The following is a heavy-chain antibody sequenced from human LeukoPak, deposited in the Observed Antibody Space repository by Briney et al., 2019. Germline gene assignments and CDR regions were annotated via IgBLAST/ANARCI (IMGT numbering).Heavy chain of an antibody. CDR3: ATIYRGNFDY. J-gene: IGHJ4*02. V-gene: IGHV1-69*06. Sequence: SVKVSCKASGGTFSSYAISWVRQAPGQGLEWMGGIIPIFGTANYAQKFQGRVTMTEDTSTDTAYMELSSLRSEDTAVYYCATIYRGNFDYWGQGTLVTVSS. CDR1: GGTFSSYA. CDR2: IIPIFGTA. D-gene: IGHD2/OR15-2a*01.